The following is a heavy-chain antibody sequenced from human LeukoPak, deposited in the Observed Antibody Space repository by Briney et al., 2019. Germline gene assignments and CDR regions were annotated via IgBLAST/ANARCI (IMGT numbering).Heavy chain of an antibody. CDR1: GYTFTSYA. V-gene: IGHV1-69*04. Sequence: GASVKVSCKASGYTFTSYAISWVRQAPGQGLEWMGRIIPILGIANYAQKFQGRVTITADKSTSTAYMELSSLRSEDTAVYYCARDLYYYDSSGPRHDYWGQGTLVTVSS. J-gene: IGHJ4*02. D-gene: IGHD3-22*01. CDR3: ARDLYYYDSSGPRHDY. CDR2: IIPILGIA.